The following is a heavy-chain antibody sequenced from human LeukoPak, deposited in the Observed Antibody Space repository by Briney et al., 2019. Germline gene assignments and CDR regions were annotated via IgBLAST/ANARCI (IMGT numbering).Heavy chain of an antibody. J-gene: IGHJ3*01. V-gene: IGHV3-23*01. D-gene: IGHD3-10*01. Sequence: GGSLRLSCAGSGFIFSNYGMNWVRQAPGEGLEWIAGIGGTGLSIDYTASVKGRFTISRDNSRNTLYLQMNSLRSEDTAVYYCVKERMLWFGELSAFDVWGQGTVVTVSS. CDR1: GFIFSNYG. CDR2: IGGTGLSI. CDR3: VKERMLWFGELSAFDV.